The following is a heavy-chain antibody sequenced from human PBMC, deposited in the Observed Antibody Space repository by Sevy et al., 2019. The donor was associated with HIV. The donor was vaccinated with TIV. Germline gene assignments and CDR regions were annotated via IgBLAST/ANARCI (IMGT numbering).Heavy chain of an antibody. V-gene: IGHV4-61*08. J-gene: IGHJ5*02. Sequence: SETLSLTCSVSGGSVSSGGYFWSWIRQPPGKGLEWFGYIYYSGNTNYNPSLKSRVTISVDTSKNQFSLKLTSVTAADTAVYYCARVWAPSQFDPWGQGTLVTVSS. D-gene: IGHD3-10*01. CDR3: ARVWAPSQFDP. CDR2: IYYSGNT. CDR1: GGSVSSGGYF.